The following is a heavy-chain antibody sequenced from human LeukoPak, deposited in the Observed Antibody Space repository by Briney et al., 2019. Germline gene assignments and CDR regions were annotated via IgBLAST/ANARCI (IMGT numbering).Heavy chain of an antibody. D-gene: IGHD6-13*01. CDR3: ARGHSSSWSDVFDY. V-gene: IGHV1-2*02. J-gene: IGHJ4*02. CDR2: INPNSGGT. CDR1: GYTFTGYY. Sequence: GASVKVSCKASGYTFTGYYMHWVRQAPGQGLEWMGWINPNSGGTNYAQKLQGRVTMTTDTSTSTAYMELRSLRSDDTAVYYCARGHSSSWSDVFDYWGQGTLVTVSS.